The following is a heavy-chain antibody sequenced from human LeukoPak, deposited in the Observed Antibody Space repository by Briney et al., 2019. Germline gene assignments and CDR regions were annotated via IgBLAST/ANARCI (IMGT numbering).Heavy chain of an antibody. V-gene: IGHV4-38-2*01. J-gene: IGHJ4*02. CDR2: IYHSGNT. CDR3: ARAFMIAARRPLDY. Sequence: PSETLSLTCAVSGYSISSGFFWGWIRQPPGKGLEWIGSIYHSGNTYYNPSLKSRVTMSVDTSKNQFSLKLTSVTAADTAVYYCARAFMIAARRPLDYWGQGTLVTVSS. CDR1: GYSISSGFF. D-gene: IGHD6-6*01.